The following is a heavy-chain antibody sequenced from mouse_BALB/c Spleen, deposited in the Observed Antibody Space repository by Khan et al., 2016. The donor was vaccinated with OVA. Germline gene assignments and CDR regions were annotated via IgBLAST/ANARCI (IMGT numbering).Heavy chain of an antibody. J-gene: IGHJ2*01. CDR1: GYSITSGYG. Sequence: EVPLQESGPGLVKPSQSLSLTCTVTGYSITSGYGWNWIRQFPGNKLEWMGYISYSGSTNYNPSLKSRISITRDTSKNQVFLQLNSVTTEDTATYYCARTARIKYWGQGTTLTVSS. CDR3: ARTARIKY. V-gene: IGHV3-2*02. D-gene: IGHD1-2*01. CDR2: ISYSGST.